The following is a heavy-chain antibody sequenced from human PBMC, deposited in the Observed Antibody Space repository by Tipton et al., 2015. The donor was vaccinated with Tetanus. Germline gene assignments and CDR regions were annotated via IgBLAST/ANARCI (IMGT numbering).Heavy chain of an antibody. CDR2: ISYDGSNK. CDR1: GFTFSSYA. V-gene: IGHV3-30*04. D-gene: IGHD3-22*01. CDR3: ARGSYYYDSSGYLSGDY. Sequence: SLRLSYAASGFTFSSYAMHWVRQAPGKGLEWVAVISYDGSNKYYADSVKGRFTISRDNSKNTLYLQMNSPRAEDTAVYYCARGSYYYDSSGYLSGDYWGQGTLVTVSS. J-gene: IGHJ4*02.